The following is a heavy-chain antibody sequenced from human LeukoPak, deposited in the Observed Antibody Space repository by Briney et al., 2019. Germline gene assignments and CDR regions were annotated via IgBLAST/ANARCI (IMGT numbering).Heavy chain of an antibody. V-gene: IGHV1-18*01. CDR2: ISAYNGNT. J-gene: IGHJ1*01. Sequence: ASVKVSCKASGYTFTSYGISWVRQAPGQGLEWMGWISAYNGNTNYAQKLQGRVTMTTDTSTSTAYMELRSLRSGDTAVYYCARVNYYDSSGYSRYFQHWGQGTLVTVSS. CDR1: GYTFTSYG. D-gene: IGHD3-22*01. CDR3: ARVNYYDSSGYSRYFQH.